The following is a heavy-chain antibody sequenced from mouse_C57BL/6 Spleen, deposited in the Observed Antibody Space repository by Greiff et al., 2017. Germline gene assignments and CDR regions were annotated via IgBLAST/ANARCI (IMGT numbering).Heavy chain of an antibody. Sequence: EVKVVESGGGLVKPGGSLKLSCAASGFTFSSYTMSWVRQTPEKRLEWVATISGGGGNTYYPDSVKGRFTISRDNAKNTLYLQMSSLRSEDTALYYCARCGYFLFDYWGQGTTLTVSS. CDR3: ARCGYFLFDY. J-gene: IGHJ2*01. CDR2: ISGGGGNT. D-gene: IGHD2-3*01. V-gene: IGHV5-9*01. CDR1: GFTFSSYT.